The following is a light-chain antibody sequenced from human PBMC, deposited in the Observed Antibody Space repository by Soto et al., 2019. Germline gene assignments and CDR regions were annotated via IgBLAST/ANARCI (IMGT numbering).Light chain of an antibody. CDR1: QGLGTN. J-gene: IGKJ4*01. Sequence: VTTQSPASPSGSKGEGATLSCRASQGLGTNLAWYQQKPGQAPRLLIYAASTRATGVPGRFSGSGSGTEFTLTISSLQSEDFAVYYCQQDNSWPLTFGGGTKVDI. CDR3: QQDNSWPLT. V-gene: IGKV3-15*01. CDR2: AAS.